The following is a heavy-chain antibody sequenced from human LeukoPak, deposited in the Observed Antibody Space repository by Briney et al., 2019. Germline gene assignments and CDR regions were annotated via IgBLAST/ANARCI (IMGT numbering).Heavy chain of an antibody. Sequence: ASVKVSCKASGYTLTSYAMHWVRQAPGQRLEWMGWINAGNGNTKYSQKFQGRVTITRDTSASTAYMELSSLRSEDTAVYYCARADGVVPAARHGMDAWGKGTTVTVSS. CDR3: ARADGVVPAARHGMDA. V-gene: IGHV1-3*01. D-gene: IGHD2-2*01. J-gene: IGHJ6*04. CDR1: GYTLTSYA. CDR2: INAGNGNT.